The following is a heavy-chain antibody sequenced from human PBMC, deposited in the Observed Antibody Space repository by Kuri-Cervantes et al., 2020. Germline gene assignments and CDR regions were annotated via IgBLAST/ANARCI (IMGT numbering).Heavy chain of an antibody. V-gene: IGHV3-30*04. Sequence: GGSLRLSCAASGFTFSGYGVCWVRQDPDRGLEWVAVISDDGGRPYYADSVKGRFTISRDNSKNTLYLQMNSLRAEDTAVYYCARARRYGVGSYDYLYMDVWGKGTTVTVSS. D-gene: IGHD3-10*01. CDR1: GFTFSGYG. CDR2: ISDDGGRP. J-gene: IGHJ6*03. CDR3: ARARRYGVGSYDYLYMDV.